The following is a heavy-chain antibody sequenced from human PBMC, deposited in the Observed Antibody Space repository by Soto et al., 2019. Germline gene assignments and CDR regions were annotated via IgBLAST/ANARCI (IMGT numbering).Heavy chain of an antibody. CDR1: GLTFGSLA. Sequence: WGSLILSCVASGLTFGSLAMSWVRQAPGEGLEWVATTTYTGGDTKYAYSVRGRFTISRDNSKNTLYLQMSSLSAEDSAVYYCARGSKDSYTVSRIFDXWGRGTLVTVSX. CDR2: TTYTGGDT. CDR3: ARGSKDSYTVSRIFDX. J-gene: IGHJ4*02. V-gene: IGHV3-23*01. D-gene: IGHD2-15*01.